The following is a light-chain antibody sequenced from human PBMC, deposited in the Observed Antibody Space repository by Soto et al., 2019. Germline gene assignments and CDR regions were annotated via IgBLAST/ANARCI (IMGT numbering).Light chain of an antibody. Sequence: QSALTQPRSVSGSPGQSVTISCTGTSSDVAYYNYVSWYQQHPGTAPKLMIYDVTTRPSGVTDRFSGSKSGNTASLTISGLQAEDEADYYCCSYAGSYTIYVFGTGTKLTVL. CDR2: DVT. CDR1: SSDVAYYNY. CDR3: CSYAGSYTIYV. V-gene: IGLV2-11*01. J-gene: IGLJ1*01.